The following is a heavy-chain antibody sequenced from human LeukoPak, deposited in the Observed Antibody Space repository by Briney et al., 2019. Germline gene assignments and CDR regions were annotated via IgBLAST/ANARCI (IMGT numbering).Heavy chain of an antibody. D-gene: IGHD5-12*01. J-gene: IGHJ4*02. CDR3: ARGRGGYDYLGGY. V-gene: IGHV3-21*01. CDR2: ISSSSSYI. Sequence: GGSLRLSCAASGFTFSSYSMNWVRQAPGKGLEWVSSISSSSSYIYYADSVKGRFTISRDNAKNSLYLQMNSLRAEDTAVYYCARGRGGYDYLGGYWGQGTLVTVSS. CDR1: GFTFSSYS.